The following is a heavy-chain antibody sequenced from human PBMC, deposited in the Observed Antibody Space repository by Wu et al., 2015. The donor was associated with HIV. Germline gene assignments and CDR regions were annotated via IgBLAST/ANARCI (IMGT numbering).Heavy chain of an antibody. CDR2: ISVYNFDT. CDR3: ARRNILSSDCYTTETFYFDS. J-gene: IGHJ4*02. CDR1: GFSFTTYG. D-gene: IGHD4-11*01. Sequence: QVQLVQSGVEVKEPGASLRVSCRTSGFSFTTYGITWVRQAPGQGLEWVGSISVYNFDTRYAQKFKGRLTVTADPSTDTAYMDLRSLRSDDTAVYYCARRNILSSDCYTTETFYFDSWGQGTLVTVSS. V-gene: IGHV1-18*01.